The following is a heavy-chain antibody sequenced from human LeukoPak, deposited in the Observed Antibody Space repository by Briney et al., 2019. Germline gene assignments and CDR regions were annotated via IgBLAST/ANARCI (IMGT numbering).Heavy chain of an antibody. CDR2: ISHDGSNT. CDR1: GFAFSGYA. V-gene: IGHV3-30-3*01. CDR3: AKGHVGPDY. Sequence: PGGSLRLSCAASGFAFSGYAMHWVRQAPGKGLEWVAVISHDGSNTYYGDSVKGRLTISRDKSNNTMYLQMNSLRAEDTAVYYCAKGHVGPDYWGQGTLVTVSS. J-gene: IGHJ4*02. D-gene: IGHD3/OR15-3a*01.